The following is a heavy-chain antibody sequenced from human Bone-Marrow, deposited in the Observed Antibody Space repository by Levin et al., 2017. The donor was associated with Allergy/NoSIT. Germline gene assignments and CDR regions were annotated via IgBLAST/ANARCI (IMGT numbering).Heavy chain of an antibody. V-gene: IGHV1-2*02. D-gene: IGHD3-9*01. CDR2: INPTSGDT. CDR1: GYTFSDYY. Sequence: GGSLRLSCKASGYTFSDYYIYWVRQAPGQGLEWMGRINPTSGDTHYAQKFQGRVTMTRDTSITTAYMDLTRLTYDDTAVYYCARGGNGLYFGGQGTPVTVSS. CDR3: ARGGNGLYF. J-gene: IGHJ4*02.